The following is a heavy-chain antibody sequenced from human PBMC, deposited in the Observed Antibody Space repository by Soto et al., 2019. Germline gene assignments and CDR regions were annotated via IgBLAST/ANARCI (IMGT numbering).Heavy chain of an antibody. V-gene: IGHV1-69*13. CDR3: ARDRIVVVVAAPYYYYGMDV. CDR1: GGTFSSYA. D-gene: IGHD2-15*01. J-gene: IGHJ6*02. CDR2: IIPIFGTA. Sequence: SVKVSCKASGGTFSSYAISWVRQAPGQGLEWMGGIIPIFGTANYAQKFQGRVTITADESTSTAYMELSSLRSEDTAVYYCARDRIVVVVAAPYYYYGMDVWGQGTTVTVS.